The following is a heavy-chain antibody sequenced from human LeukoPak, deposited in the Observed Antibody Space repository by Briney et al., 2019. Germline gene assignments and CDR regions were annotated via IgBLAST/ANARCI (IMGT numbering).Heavy chain of an antibody. CDR2: IFYDGSMK. D-gene: IGHD3-22*01. CDR3: ARDPRGPTGYDSSGRDTFDS. Sequence: GGSLRLSCAASGFTLSSYAMSWVRQAPGKGLEWVGVIFYDGSMKYYADSVKGRFTISRDNSKNTLYLQMNGLRAEDTAVYYCARDPRGPTGYDSSGRDTFDSWGQGTLVTVSS. J-gene: IGHJ4*02. CDR1: GFTLSSYA. V-gene: IGHV3-30*03.